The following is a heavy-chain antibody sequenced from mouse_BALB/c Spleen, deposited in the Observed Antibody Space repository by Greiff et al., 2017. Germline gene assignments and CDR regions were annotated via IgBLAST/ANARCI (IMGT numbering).Heavy chain of an antibody. CDR2: IDPANGNT. J-gene: IGHJ2*01. CDR1: GFNIKDTY. Sequence: VQLQQSGAELVKPGASVKLSCTASGFNIKDTYMHWVKQRPEQGLEWIGRIDPANGNTKYDPKFQGKATITADTSSNTAYLQLSSLTSEDTAVYYCALYDGYSPYYFDYWGQGTTLTVSS. V-gene: IGHV14-3*02. CDR3: ALYDGYSPYYFDY. D-gene: IGHD2-3*01.